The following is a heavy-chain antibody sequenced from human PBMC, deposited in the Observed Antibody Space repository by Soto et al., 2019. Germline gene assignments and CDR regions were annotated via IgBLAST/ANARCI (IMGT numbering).Heavy chain of an antibody. CDR1: GYTFTSYG. D-gene: IGHD2-15*01. Sequence: ASVKVSCKASGYTFTSYGISWVRQAPGQGLEWMGWISAYNGNTNYAQKLQGRVTMTTDTSTSTAYMELRSLRSDDTAVYYCARDIGGEDVVDATQVRFYYYYGMDVWGQGTTVPVSS. V-gene: IGHV1-18*01. J-gene: IGHJ6*02. CDR3: ARDIGGEDVVDATQVRFYYYYGMDV. CDR2: ISAYNGNT.